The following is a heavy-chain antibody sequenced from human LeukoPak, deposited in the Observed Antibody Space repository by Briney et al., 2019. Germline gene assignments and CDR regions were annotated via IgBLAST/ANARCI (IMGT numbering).Heavy chain of an antibody. CDR2: ISVSSNME. V-gene: IGHV3-48*04. CDR3: ARDRGSYPIDR. D-gene: IGHD1-26*01. J-gene: IGHJ5*02. CDR1: GFTFSSYS. Sequence: GGSLRLSCTAPGFTFSSYSMNWVRQAPGKGLEWVSYISVSSNMESYADSVKGRFTIYRDNVKDVLYLQLNSLRVEDTAVYYCARDRGSYPIDRWGQGTLVTVSS.